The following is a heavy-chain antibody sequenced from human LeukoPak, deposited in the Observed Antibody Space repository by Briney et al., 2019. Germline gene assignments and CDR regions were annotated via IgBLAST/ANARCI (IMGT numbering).Heavy chain of an antibody. Sequence: ASVKVSCKASGYTFTSYAMHWVRQAPGQRLEWMGWSNAGNGNTKYSQEFQGRVTITRDTSASTAYMELSSLRSEDTAVYYCARDGRYCSSTSCRTVTPFDYWGQGTLVTVSS. CDR2: SNAGNGNT. V-gene: IGHV1-3*02. CDR1: GYTFTSYA. J-gene: IGHJ4*02. CDR3: ARDGRYCSSTSCRTVTPFDY. D-gene: IGHD2-2*01.